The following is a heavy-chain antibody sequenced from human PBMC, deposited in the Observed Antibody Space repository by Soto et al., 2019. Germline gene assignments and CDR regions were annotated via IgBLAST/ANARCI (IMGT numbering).Heavy chain of an antibody. CDR1: GFTFRNYH. Sequence: EVQLVESGGGLVQPGGSLKLSCAASGFTFRNYHMNWVRQAPGKGLEWVSYISFSGRTIYYAYSLKGRFTISRDNAKDSLYLQMVNLRAEDTAVYYCARGLRFLEWLSTPFDYWGQGALVTVSS. CDR2: ISFSGRTI. J-gene: IGHJ4*02. CDR3: ARGLRFLEWLSTPFDY. V-gene: IGHV3-48*01. D-gene: IGHD3-3*01.